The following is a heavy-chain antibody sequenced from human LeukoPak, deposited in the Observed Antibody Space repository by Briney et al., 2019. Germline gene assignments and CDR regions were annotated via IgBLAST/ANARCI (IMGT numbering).Heavy chain of an antibody. D-gene: IGHD5-12*01. CDR3: ARGLGYGYDSGN. V-gene: IGHV3-21*06. CDR2: ISSSSSYI. J-gene: IGHJ4*02. Sequence: GGSLRLSCEASGLKFSIYSMNWVRQAPGKGLEWVSSISSSSSYIFYADSLTGRFTISRDNSKNSLHLQMNSLRVEDTAVYYCARGLGYGYDSGNWGQGTLVTVSS. CDR1: GLKFSIYS.